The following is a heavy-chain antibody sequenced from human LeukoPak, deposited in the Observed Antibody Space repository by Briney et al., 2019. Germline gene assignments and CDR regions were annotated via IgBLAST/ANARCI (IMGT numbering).Heavy chain of an antibody. CDR2: IYYSGSP. CDR1: GGSVNSGSYY. CDR3: ARDLVAGTIGY. J-gene: IGHJ4*02. D-gene: IGHD6-19*01. Sequence: SETLSLTCTVSGGSVNSGSYYWSWIRQHPGKGLEWIGYIYYSGSPYYNPSLKSRVTISVDTSKNHFSLKLSSVTAADTALYYCARDLVAGTIGYWGQGTLVTVSS. V-gene: IGHV4-31*03.